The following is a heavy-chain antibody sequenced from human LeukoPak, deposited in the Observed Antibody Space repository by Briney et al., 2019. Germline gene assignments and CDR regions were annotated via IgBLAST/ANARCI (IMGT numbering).Heavy chain of an antibody. CDR3: ARDRGGDYGDYYDY. D-gene: IGHD4-17*01. CDR2: ISSSSRII. Sequence: GGSLRLSCAASGFTFSDFSMNWVRQAPGKGLQWFSYISSSSRIIYYADSVKGRFTISRDNAKNSPYLQMNSLSDEDTAVYYCARDRGGDYGDYYDYWGQGTLVTVSS. CDR1: GFTFSDFS. J-gene: IGHJ4*02. V-gene: IGHV3-48*02.